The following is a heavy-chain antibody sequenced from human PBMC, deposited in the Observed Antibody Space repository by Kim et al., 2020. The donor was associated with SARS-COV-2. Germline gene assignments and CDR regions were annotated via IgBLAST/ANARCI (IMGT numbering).Heavy chain of an antibody. V-gene: IGHV3-7*01. D-gene: IGHD3-22*01. CDR1: GFSFRTYW. Sequence: GGSLRLSCEASGFSFRTYWMSWFRQAPGKGLEWLTNIKYDGSLTYYVDSVKGRFTISRDNAKNSLYLQMSSLRAEDTAIYYCARESPMGRVYDSSGYGAGNIWGQGTMVTVSS. CDR3: ARESPMGRVYDSSGYGAGNI. CDR2: IKYDGSLT. J-gene: IGHJ3*02.